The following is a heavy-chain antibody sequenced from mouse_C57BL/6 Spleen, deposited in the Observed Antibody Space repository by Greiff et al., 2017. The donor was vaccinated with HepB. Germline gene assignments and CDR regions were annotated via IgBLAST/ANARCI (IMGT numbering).Heavy chain of an antibody. CDR3: ARQLGLYAMDY. CDR1: GYAFSSSW. D-gene: IGHD4-1*02. CDR2: IYPGDGDT. J-gene: IGHJ4*01. Sequence: VQLQQSGPELVKPGASVKISCKASGYAFSSSWMNWVKQRPGKGLEWIGRIYPGDGDTNYNGKFKGKATLTADKSSSTAYMQLSSLTAEDSAVYVCARQLGLYAMDYWGQGTSVTVSS. V-gene: IGHV1-82*01.